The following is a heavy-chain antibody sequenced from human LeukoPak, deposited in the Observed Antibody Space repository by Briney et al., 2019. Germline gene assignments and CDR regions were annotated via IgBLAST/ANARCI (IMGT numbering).Heavy chain of an antibody. Sequence: GGSLRLSCAASGFTFENYWMSWVRQAPGKGPEWVANIKQDGSVEHYLDSVRGRFTISRDNAKNSLILQMNSLRAEDTAVYYCARWAGVTDYWGQGTLVTVSS. D-gene: IGHD5-18*01. CDR1: GFTFENYW. CDR2: IKQDGSVE. J-gene: IGHJ4*02. V-gene: IGHV3-7*01. CDR3: ARWAGVTDY.